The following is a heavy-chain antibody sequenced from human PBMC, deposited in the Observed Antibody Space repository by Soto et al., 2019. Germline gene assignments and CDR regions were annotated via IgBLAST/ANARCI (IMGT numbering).Heavy chain of an antibody. CDR2: IYSSGST. CDR3: ARGHRFSDWFDP. J-gene: IGHJ5*02. D-gene: IGHD3-3*01. Sequence: QVHLQESGPGLVKPSETLSLTCTVSGGAISTYYWTWIRQPAGKGLEWIGRIYSSGSTKYNPSLPSRVTMSLDTSNNPFSLRLTSVTAADTAVYYCARGHRFSDWFDPWGQGTLVTVSS. V-gene: IGHV4-4*07. CDR1: GGAISTYY.